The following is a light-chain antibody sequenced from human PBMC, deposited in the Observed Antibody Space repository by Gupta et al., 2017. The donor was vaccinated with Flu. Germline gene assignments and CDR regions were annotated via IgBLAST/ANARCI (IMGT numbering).Light chain of an antibody. CDR3: HQDGSSPRT. J-gene: IGKJ1*01. CDR1: QSVSSSF. Sequence: EIVLTQSPGTLSLSPGERATLSCSARQSVSSSFLAWYQQKPGQAPRLLIYGASSSATGIPDRFSDSGSGTDFTLTISRLEPEDFAVYYCHQDGSSPRTFGQGTKVEIK. CDR2: GAS. V-gene: IGKV3-20*01.